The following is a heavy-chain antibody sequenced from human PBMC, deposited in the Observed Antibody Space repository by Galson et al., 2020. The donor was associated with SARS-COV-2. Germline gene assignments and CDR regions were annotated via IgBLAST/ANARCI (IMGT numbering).Heavy chain of an antibody. CDR3: ARDRRYDYVWGSYRYTDAFDI. J-gene: IGHJ3*02. V-gene: IGHV1-46*01. CDR1: GYTFTSYY. CDR2: INPSGGST. D-gene: IGHD3-16*02. Sequence: ASVKVSCKASGYTFTSYYMHWVRQAPGQGLEWMGIINPSGGSTSYAQKFQGRVTMTRDTSTSTVYMELSSLRSEDTAVYYCARDRRYDYVWGSYRYTDAFDIWGQGTMVTVSS.